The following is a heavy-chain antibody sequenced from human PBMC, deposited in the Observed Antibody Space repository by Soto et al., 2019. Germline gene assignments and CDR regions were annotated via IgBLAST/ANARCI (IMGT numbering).Heavy chain of an antibody. CDR1: GFPFSDYY. Sequence: PGGSLRLPCEASGFPFSDYYMSWIRQAPGKGLEWLAYISGGSDYTNSAQSVKGRFTISRDNARASLFLQMDDLRVDDTAMYYCARDLASSSTNYFDSWGQGTLVTVSS. D-gene: IGHD2-8*01. J-gene: IGHJ4*02. V-gene: IGHV3-11*06. CDR2: ISGGSDYT. CDR3: ARDLASSSTNYFDS.